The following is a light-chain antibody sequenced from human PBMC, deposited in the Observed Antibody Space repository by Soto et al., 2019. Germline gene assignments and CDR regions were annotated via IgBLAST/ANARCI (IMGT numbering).Light chain of an antibody. CDR1: QSVSDSY. V-gene: IGKV3-20*01. CDR2: AS. CDR3: QYYGTSGL. J-gene: IGKJ3*01. Sequence: EIVLTQSPGTLSLSPGERATLSCRASQSVSDSYLAWYQQKPGQAPRLLIYASSRATGIPDRFSGSGSGTDCTSTISRLGPDDFAVYYCQYYGTSGLFGPGTKVDIK.